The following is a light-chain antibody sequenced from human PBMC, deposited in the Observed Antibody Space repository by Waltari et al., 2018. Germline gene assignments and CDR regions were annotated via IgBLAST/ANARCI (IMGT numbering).Light chain of an antibody. J-gene: IGKJ1*01. CDR1: QNISTY. Sequence: AIRITQSPSSLSASTGDRVTITCRASQNISTYLAWYQQRPGQAPKLLIYTTSTLQSGVPSRFSGSGSGTDFALTISSLQAEDVAVYYCHQHYTTPWTFGQGTQVEL. V-gene: IGKV1-8*01. CDR2: TTS. CDR3: HQHYTTPWT.